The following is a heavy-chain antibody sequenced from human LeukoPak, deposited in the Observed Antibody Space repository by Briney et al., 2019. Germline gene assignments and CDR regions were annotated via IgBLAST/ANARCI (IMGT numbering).Heavy chain of an antibody. J-gene: IGHJ5*02. V-gene: IGHV4-59*01. CDR2: IYYTGST. CDR3: ARRMTVSATNWFDP. Sequence: SQTLSLTCTVSGASISSSFWTWIRQSPGKGLEWLAYIYYTGSTNLNPSLKSRLTISVDTSKNQFSLRLSSVTAADTAIYYCARRMTVSATNWFDPWGQGTLVTVSS. D-gene: IGHD5/OR15-5a*01. CDR1: GASISSSF.